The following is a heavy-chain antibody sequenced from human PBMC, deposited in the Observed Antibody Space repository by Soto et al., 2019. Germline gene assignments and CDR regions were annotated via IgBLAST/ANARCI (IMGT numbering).Heavy chain of an antibody. J-gene: IGHJ4*02. CDR1: GGSISSGGYS. D-gene: IGHD3-9*01. V-gene: IGHV4-30-2*01. Sequence: SETLSLTCAVSGGSISSGGYSWSWIRQPPGKGLEWIGYIYHSGSTYYNPSLKSRVTISVDRSKNQFSLKLSSVTAADTAVYYCARGYDILTGPLDYWGPGTLVTVSS. CDR2: IYHSGST. CDR3: ARGYDILTGPLDY.